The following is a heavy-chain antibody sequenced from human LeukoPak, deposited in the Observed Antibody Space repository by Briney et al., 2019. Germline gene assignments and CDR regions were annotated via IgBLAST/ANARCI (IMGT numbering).Heavy chain of an antibody. V-gene: IGHV3-30-3*01. D-gene: IGHD2-2*02. CDR1: GFTFSSYA. J-gene: IGHJ6*04. Sequence: GRSLRLSCAASGFTFSSYAMPWVRQAPGKGLEWVAVISYDGSNKYYADSVKGRFTISRDNSKNTLYLQMNSLRAEDTAVYYCAKDREPLGYCSSTSCYIGEMVVWGKGTTVTVSS. CDR3: AKDREPLGYCSSTSCYIGEMVV. CDR2: ISYDGSNK.